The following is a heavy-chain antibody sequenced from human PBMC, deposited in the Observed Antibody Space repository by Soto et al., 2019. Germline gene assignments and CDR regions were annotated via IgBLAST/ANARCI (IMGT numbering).Heavy chain of an antibody. Sequence: GASVKVSCKASGGTFSSYAISWVQQAPGQGLEWMGGIIPIFGTANYAQKFQGRVTITADESTSTAYMELSSLRSEDTAVYYCAGKDVDTAMVSSDAFDIWGQGTMVTVSS. CDR1: GGTFSSYA. J-gene: IGHJ3*02. D-gene: IGHD5-18*01. CDR2: IIPIFGTA. V-gene: IGHV1-69*13. CDR3: AGKDVDTAMVSSDAFDI.